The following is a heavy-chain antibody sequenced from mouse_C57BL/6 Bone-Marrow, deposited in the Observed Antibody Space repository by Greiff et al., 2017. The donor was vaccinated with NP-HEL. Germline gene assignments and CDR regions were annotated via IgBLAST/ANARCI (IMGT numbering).Heavy chain of an antibody. Sequence: DVKLVESGGGLVKPGGSLKLSCAASGFTFSDYGMHWVRQAPEKGLECVAYISSGSSTIYYADTVKGRFTISRDNAKNTLFLQMTSLRSEDTAMYYCARGLLLLYWYFDVWGTGTTVTVSS. CDR1: GFTFSDYG. J-gene: IGHJ1*03. CDR3: ARGLLLLYWYFDV. V-gene: IGHV5-17*01. D-gene: IGHD1-1*01. CDR2: ISSGSSTI.